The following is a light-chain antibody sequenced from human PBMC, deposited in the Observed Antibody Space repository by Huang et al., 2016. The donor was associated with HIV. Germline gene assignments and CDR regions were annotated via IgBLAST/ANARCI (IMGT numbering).Light chain of an antibody. CDR2: KGS. V-gene: IGKV2-30*02. CDR3: MQGTHWPLT. Sequence: DVVMTQSPLSLPVTLGQPASISCRSSQSVVHSDGSTYLNWFHQRPGQSPRRLIYKGSNRDSGVPDIFSGSGSGTDFTLKISRVEAEDVGVYYCMQGTHWPLTFGGGTKVEIK. CDR1: QSVVHSDGSTY. J-gene: IGKJ4*01.